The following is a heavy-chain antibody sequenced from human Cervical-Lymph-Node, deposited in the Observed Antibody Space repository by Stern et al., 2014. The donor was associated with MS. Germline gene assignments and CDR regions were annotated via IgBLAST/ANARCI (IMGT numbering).Heavy chain of an antibody. D-gene: IGHD3-3*01. Sequence: QVQLVQSGAEARAPGASMKVSCKASGYIFTDYYLHWVRQAPGQGLEWLGWINPNSGGTNYAHNFQGRVTMTRDTSISTAYMELRWLGSADTAVYYCARGSGTAYDLRGDYWGQGTLVTVSS. CDR2: INPNSGGT. CDR1: GYIFTDYY. CDR3: ARGSGTAYDLRGDY. J-gene: IGHJ4*01. V-gene: IGHV1-2*07.